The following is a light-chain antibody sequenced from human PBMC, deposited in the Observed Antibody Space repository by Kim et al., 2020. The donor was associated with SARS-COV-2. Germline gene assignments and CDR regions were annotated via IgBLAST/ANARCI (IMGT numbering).Light chain of an antibody. CDR1: QSVTSSY. J-gene: IGKJ1*01. V-gene: IGKV3-20*01. Sequence: SPGERATPSCRASQSVTSSYLAWYQQTPGQAPRLLINGASSRATGIPDRFSVSGSGTDFTLTISRLEPEDFAVYYCQQYGSSPQTFGQGTKVDIK. CDR3: QQYGSSPQT. CDR2: GAS.